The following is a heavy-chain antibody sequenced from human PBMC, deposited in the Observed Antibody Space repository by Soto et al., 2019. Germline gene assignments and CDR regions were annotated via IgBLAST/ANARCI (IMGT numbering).Heavy chain of an antibody. J-gene: IGHJ4*02. CDR3: VRGGGSYYFDY. CDR1: GFTFNSYG. Sequence: VQLVESGGGAVQPGTSLRLSCAASGFTFNSYGMHWVRQAPGKGLEWVASLWPAGSPGGTEYYADSVKGRFTMSREKSKNTVSLQMNSLRADDTAVYYCVRGGGSYYFDYWGQGTLVTVSS. D-gene: IGHD3-16*01. V-gene: IGHV3-33*01. CDR2: LWPAGSPGGTE.